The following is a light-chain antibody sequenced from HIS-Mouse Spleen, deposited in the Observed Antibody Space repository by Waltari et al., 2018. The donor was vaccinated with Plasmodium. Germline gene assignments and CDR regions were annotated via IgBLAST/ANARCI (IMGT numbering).Light chain of an antibody. Sequence: AIRMTQSPSSFSASTGDRVTITCRASQGISSYLAWYQQKPGKAPKLLNYAASTLQSGVPSRFSGSGSGTDFTLTISCLQSEDFATYYCQQYYSYLLTFGGGTKVEIK. CDR2: AAS. CDR3: QQYYSYLLT. V-gene: IGKV1-8*01. J-gene: IGKJ4*01. CDR1: QGISSY.